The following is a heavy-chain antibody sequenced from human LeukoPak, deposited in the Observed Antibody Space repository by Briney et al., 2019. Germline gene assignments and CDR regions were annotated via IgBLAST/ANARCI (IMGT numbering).Heavy chain of an antibody. CDR1: GYTFTSYG. V-gene: IGHV1-18*01. CDR2: ISAYNGNT. Sequence: ASVKVSCKASGYTFTSYGISWVRHAPGQGLEWMGWISAYNGNTNHAQKLQGRVTMTTGTSTSTAYMELRSRRSDDTAVYYCARDSSVLLWFGDPGTFDYWGQGTLVTVSS. CDR3: ARDSSVLLWFGDPGTFDY. D-gene: IGHD3-10*01. J-gene: IGHJ4*02.